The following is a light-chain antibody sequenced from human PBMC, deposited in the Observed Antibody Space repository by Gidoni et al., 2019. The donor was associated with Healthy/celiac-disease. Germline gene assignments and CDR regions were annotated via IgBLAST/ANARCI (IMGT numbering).Light chain of an antibody. CDR1: KLGDKY. J-gene: IGLJ2*01. V-gene: IGLV3-1*01. Sequence: SYELTQPPSVSVSPGQTASITCSGDKLGDKYACWYQQKPGQSPVLVIYQDSKRPSGIPERFSGSNSGNTATLTIIGTQAMYEADYYCQAWDSSTAVVFGGGTKLTVL. CDR3: QAWDSSTAVV. CDR2: QDS.